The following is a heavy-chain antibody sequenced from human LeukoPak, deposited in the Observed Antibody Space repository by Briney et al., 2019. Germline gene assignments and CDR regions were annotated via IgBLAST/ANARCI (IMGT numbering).Heavy chain of an antibody. CDR2: IIPIFGTA. CDR3: ARVGASSPYCSGGSCYGMDV. D-gene: IGHD2-15*01. CDR1: GGTFSSYA. Sequence: ASVKVSCKASGGTFSSYAISWVRRAPGQGLEWMGGIIPIFGTANYAQKFQGRVTITADESTSTAYMELSSLRSEDTAVYYCARVGASSPYCSGGSCYGMDVWGQGTTVTVSS. J-gene: IGHJ6*02. V-gene: IGHV1-69*13.